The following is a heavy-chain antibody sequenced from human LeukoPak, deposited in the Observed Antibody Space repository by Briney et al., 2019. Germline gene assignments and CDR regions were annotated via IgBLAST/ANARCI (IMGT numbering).Heavy chain of an antibody. J-gene: IGHJ5*02. CDR1: GGSFSGYY. CDR3: ARGGDCSSTSCTGAWGFDP. D-gene: IGHD2-2*01. V-gene: IGHV4-34*01. Sequence: PSETLSLTCAVYGGSFSGYYWSWIRQPPGKGLEWIREINHSGSTNYNPSLKSRVTISVDTSKNQFSLKLSSVTAADTAVYYCARGGDCSSTSCTGAWGFDPWGQGTLVTVSS. CDR2: INHSGST.